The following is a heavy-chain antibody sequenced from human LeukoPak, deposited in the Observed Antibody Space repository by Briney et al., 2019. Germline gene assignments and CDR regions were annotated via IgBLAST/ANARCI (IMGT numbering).Heavy chain of an antibody. V-gene: IGHV4-34*01. D-gene: IGHD1-1*01. CDR1: GGSFSGYY. CDR3: ARALPNEKGSAWFDP. J-gene: IGHJ5*02. Sequence: SETLSLTCAVYGGSFSGYYWSWIRQPPGKGLEWIGEINHSGSTNYNPSLKSRVTISVDTSKNQFSLKLSSVTAADTAVYYCARALPNEKGSAWFDPWGQGTLVTVSS. CDR2: INHSGST.